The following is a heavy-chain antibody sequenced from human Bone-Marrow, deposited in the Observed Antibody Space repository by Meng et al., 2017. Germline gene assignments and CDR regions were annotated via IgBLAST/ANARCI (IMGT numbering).Heavy chain of an antibody. V-gene: IGHV5-51*01. Sequence: KVSCKGSGYSFTSYWIGWVRQMPGKGLEWMGIIYPGDSDTRYSPSFQGQVTISADKSISTAYLQWSSLKASDTAMYYCARLLWQQLLLAFDIWGQGTMVTVSS. CDR2: IYPGDSDT. J-gene: IGHJ3*02. CDR3: ARLLWQQLLLAFDI. D-gene: IGHD6-13*01. CDR1: GYSFTSYW.